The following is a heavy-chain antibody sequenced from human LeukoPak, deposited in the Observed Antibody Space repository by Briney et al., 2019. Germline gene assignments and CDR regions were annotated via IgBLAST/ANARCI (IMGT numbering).Heavy chain of an antibody. CDR3: ARDLGYCSGGSCPRRAFDI. J-gene: IGHJ3*02. CDR2: ISSSGSTI. V-gene: IGHV3-11*01. Sequence: GGSLRLSCAASGFTFSDYYMSWIRQAPGKGLEWVSFISSSGSTIYYADSMKGRFTISRDNAKNSVYLQMNSLRAEDTAVYYCARDLGYCSGGSCPRRAFDIWGQGTVVTVSS. CDR1: GFTFSDYY. D-gene: IGHD2-15*01.